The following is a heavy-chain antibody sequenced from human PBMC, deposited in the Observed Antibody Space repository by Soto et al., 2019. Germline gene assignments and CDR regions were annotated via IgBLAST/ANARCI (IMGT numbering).Heavy chain of an antibody. J-gene: IGHJ5*02. CDR2: IYDSRNT. CDR3: ARAPKYNWFDP. Sequence: SGTLSLTCTVFGGSISSYYWTWIRQPPGKGLEGIGYIYDSRNTNYNPSLKSRVTISVDTSKNQFSLKLSSVTAADTAVYYCARAPKYNWFDPWGQGTLVTVSS. CDR1: GGSISSYY. V-gene: IGHV4-59*01.